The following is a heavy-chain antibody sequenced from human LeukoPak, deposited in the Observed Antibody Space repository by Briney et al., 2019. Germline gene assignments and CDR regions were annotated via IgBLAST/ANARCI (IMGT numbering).Heavy chain of an antibody. CDR1: GGSFSNYY. V-gene: IGHV4-34*01. J-gene: IGHJ4*02. CDR3: ARGRPGYCSSTSCYTSDY. D-gene: IGHD2-2*02. CDR2: INHSGST. Sequence: PSETLSLSCAVDGGSFSNYYWSWIRQPPGKGLEWIGEINHSGSTNYNPSLKSRVTISVDTSKNQFSLKLSSVTAADTAVYYCARGRPGYCSSTSCYTSDYWGQGTLVTVSS.